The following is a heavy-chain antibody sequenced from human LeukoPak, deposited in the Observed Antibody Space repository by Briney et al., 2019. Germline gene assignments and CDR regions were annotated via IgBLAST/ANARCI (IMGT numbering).Heavy chain of an antibody. CDR1: GFTFSSYA. J-gene: IGHJ5*02. CDR3: AKVSEYDFWSGYSNWFDP. Sequence: GGSLRLSCAASGFTFSSYAMSWVRQAPGKGLEWVSAISGSGGSTYYADSVKGRFTISRDNSKNTLYLQMNSLRAEDPAVYYCAKVSEYDFWSGYSNWFDPWGQGTLVTVSS. V-gene: IGHV3-23*01. CDR2: ISGSGGST. D-gene: IGHD3-3*01.